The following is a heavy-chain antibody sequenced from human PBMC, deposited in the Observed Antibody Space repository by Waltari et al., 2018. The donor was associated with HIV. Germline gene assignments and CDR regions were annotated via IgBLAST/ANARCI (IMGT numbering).Heavy chain of an antibody. CDR1: GYSISSGYY. CDR3: ARDPVVGATIDY. J-gene: IGHJ4*02. CDR2: IYHSGST. V-gene: IGHV4-38-2*02. D-gene: IGHD1-26*01. Sequence: QVQLQESGPGLVKPSETLSLTCTVSGYSISSGYYWGWLRQPPGKGLEWIGGIYHSGSTYYNPSLKSRVTISVDTSKNHFSLKLTSVTAADTAVYYCARDPVVGATIDYWGQGTLVTVSS.